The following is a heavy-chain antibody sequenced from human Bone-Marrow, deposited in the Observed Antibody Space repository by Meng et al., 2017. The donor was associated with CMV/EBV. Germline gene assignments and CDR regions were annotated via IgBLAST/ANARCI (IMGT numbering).Heavy chain of an antibody. CDR2: ISYDGTDK. Sequence: GESLKISCAASGFNFSSDAMHWVRQAPGKGLEWVTVISYDGTDKYYADSVKGRFTISRDNSKNTLYLQMSGLRTEDTAVYYCATSLRTPSYNSWGQGTLVTVSS. CDR1: GFNFSSDA. CDR3: ATSLRTPSYNS. V-gene: IGHV3-30*04. J-gene: IGHJ4*02. D-gene: IGHD1-14*01.